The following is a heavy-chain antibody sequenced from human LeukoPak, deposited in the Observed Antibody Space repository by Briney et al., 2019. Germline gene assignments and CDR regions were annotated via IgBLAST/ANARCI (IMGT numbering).Heavy chain of an antibody. CDR3: ARGHIVVVTADNYYYGTDV. J-gene: IGHJ6*02. CDR1: GYTFTSYG. V-gene: IGHV1-18*01. Sequence: ASVKVSCKASGYTFTSYGISWVRQAPGQGLEWMGWISAYNGNTNYAQKLQGRVTMTTDTSTSTAYMELRSLRSDDTAVYYCARGHIVVVTADNYYYGTDVWGQGTTVTVSS. D-gene: IGHD2-21*02. CDR2: ISAYNGNT.